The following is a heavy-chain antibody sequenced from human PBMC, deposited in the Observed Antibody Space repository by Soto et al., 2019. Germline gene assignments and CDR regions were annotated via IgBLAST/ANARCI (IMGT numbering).Heavy chain of an antibody. CDR3: ARELKTDPSAYYSSAY. CDR1: GYTFTAYG. J-gene: IGHJ4*02. Sequence: ASVKVSCKTSGYTFTAYGLAWLRQAPGQRPEWMGWVSTTNADTNYAQKFQGRVTMTTETSKRTTDMELRSLRSDDTAVYYCARELKTDPSAYYSSAYLGQGTLVTVS. D-gene: IGHD3-22*01. CDR2: VSTTNADT. V-gene: IGHV1-18*01.